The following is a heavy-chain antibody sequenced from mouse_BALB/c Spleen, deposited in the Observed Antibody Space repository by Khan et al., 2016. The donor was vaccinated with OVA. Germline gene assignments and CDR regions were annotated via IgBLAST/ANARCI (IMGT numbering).Heavy chain of an antibody. J-gene: IGHJ4*01. CDR2: ISRGNNI. V-gene: IGHV5-6-5*01. CDR3: SRGYYFGEMDY. CDR1: GFTFNNYA. D-gene: IGHD1-1*01. Sequence: EVELVESGGGLVKPGGSLKLSCAASGFTFNNYAMFWVRQTPEKRLEWVASISRGNNISYSDSVKGRFTITRDTARTILYLDMRSLRSDDTARYSCSRGYYFGEMDYWGQGASVTVSS.